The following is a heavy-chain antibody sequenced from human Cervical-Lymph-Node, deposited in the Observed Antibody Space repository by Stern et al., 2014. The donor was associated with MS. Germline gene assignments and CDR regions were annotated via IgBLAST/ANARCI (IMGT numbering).Heavy chain of an antibody. V-gene: IGHV2-5*02. J-gene: IGHJ4*02. CDR3: ARTDYSLLSGYSHFDY. CDR1: GFSFTSSRMG. D-gene: IGHD3-3*01. Sequence: ESGPTLVKPTQTLTLTCTFSGFSFTSSRMGVGWIRQPPGKALEWLALIYSADDTRSSPSLKTRLTITTDKSQTPAAPRLTNMAPEDTGTYDCARTDYSLLSGYSHFDYCGQGAPVTVSS. CDR2: IYSADDT.